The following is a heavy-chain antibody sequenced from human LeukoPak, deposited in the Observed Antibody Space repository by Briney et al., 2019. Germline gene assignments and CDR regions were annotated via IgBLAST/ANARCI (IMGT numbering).Heavy chain of an antibody. CDR2: IYYSGST. CDR3: ARASRVSYFDY. J-gene: IGHJ4*02. Sequence: SETLSLTCTVSGGSISSYYWSWIRQPPGKGLEWIGYIYYSGSTNYNPSLKSRVTISVDTSKNQFSLKLSSVTAADTAVYYCARASRVSYFDYWGQGTLVTVSS. D-gene: IGHD6-6*01. CDR1: GGSISSYY. V-gene: IGHV4-59*01.